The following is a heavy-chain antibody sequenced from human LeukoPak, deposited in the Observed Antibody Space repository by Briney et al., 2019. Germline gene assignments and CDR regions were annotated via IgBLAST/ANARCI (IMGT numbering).Heavy chain of an antibody. D-gene: IGHD3-22*01. V-gene: IGHV3-74*01. Sequence: GGSLRPSCAASGFTFNSFWMYWVRQVPGKGLLWAARINSDGIRTSHADSVQGRFTISRDNANNTLYLQMNSLRVEDTAVYYCARGGSGSGYHYYYYYYMDAWGKGTTVTISS. J-gene: IGHJ6*03. CDR3: ARGGSGSGYHYYYYYYMDA. CDR2: INSDGIRT. CDR1: GFTFNSFW.